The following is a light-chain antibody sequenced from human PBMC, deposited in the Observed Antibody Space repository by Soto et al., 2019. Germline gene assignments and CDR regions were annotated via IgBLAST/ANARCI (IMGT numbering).Light chain of an antibody. CDR1: SSNIGAGYD. J-gene: IGLJ3*02. CDR2: LNN. Sequence: QSVLTQPPSVSGAPGQRVTISCTGSSSNIGAGYDVHWYQQIPGTAPKLLIYLNNNRPSGVPDRFSGSKSGTSASLAITGLQAEDEAGYYCQSYDRSLSAWVFGGGTKLTVL. CDR3: QSYDRSLSAWV. V-gene: IGLV1-40*01.